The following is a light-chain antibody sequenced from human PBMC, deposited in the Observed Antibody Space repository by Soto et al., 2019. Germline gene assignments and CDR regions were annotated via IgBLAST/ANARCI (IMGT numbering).Light chain of an antibody. CDR1: SRDFGSYNL. CDR3: CSYAGSSPPYV. J-gene: IGLJ1*01. V-gene: IGLV2-23*02. CDR2: EVS. Sequence: QSVLTQPASVSGSPGQSITISCTGTSRDFGSYNLVSWYQQHPGKAPKLMIYEVSKRPSGVSNRFSGSKSGNTASLTISGLQAEDEADYYCCSYAGSSPPYVFGTGTKVTVL.